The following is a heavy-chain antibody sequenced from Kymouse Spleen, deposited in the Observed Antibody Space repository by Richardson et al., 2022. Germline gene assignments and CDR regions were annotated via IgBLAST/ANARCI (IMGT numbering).Heavy chain of an antibody. CDR2: ISWNSGSI. CDR1: GFTFDDYA. Sequence: EVQLVESGGGLVQPGRSLRLSCAASGFTFDDYAMHWVRQAPGKGLEWVSGISWNSGSIGYADSVKGRFTISRDNAKNSLYLQMNSLRAEDTALYYCAKDGYNWNYDDYYYYGMDVWGQGTTVTVSS. D-gene: IGHD1-7*01. CDR3: AKDGYNWNYDDYYYYGMDV. V-gene: IGHV3-9*01. J-gene: IGHJ6*02.